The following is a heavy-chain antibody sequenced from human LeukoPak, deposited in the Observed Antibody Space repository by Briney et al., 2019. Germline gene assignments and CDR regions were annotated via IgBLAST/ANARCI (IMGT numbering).Heavy chain of an antibody. CDR3: ARLSRTTATTNY. Sequence: PGGSLRLSCAASVFTFSRYSMYWVRQAPGKGLEWVSYISSSSSTRYYADSVKGRFTISRDNAKNSLYLQMNSLRDEDTAVYYCARLSRTTATTNYWGQGTLVTVSS. D-gene: IGHD4-17*01. J-gene: IGHJ4*02. CDR2: ISSSSSTR. CDR1: VFTFSRYS. V-gene: IGHV3-48*02.